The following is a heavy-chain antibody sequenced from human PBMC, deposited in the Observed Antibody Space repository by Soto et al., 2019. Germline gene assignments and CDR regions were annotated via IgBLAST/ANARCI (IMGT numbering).Heavy chain of an antibody. CDR3: TTVSTSRYARYYFDY. J-gene: IGHJ4*02. V-gene: IGHV3-15*07. Sequence: GXSLRLSCAASGFTFSNAWINWVLQAPGKGLEWVGRIKSKTDGGTTDYAAPVKGRFTISRDDSKNTLYLQMNSPKTEDTAVYYCTTVSTSRYARYYFDYWGQGTLVTVSS. CDR1: GFTFSNAW. D-gene: IGHD2-2*01. CDR2: IKSKTDGGTT.